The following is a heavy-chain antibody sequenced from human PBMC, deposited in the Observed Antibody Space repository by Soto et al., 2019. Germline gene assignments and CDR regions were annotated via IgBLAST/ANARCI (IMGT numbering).Heavy chain of an antibody. D-gene: IGHD6-13*01. CDR2: IIPILGMA. J-gene: IGHJ4*02. CDR1: GGTFSSYT. V-gene: IGHV1-69*02. Sequence: QVQLVQSGAEVKKPGSSVKVSWKASGGTFSSYTLTWVRQAPGQGLEWMGKIIPILGMANYAQKFQGRVTISADKSTTTAYMELCSLRSEDTAMYYCAVNPIIAAAATGRLVYWGQGTLVTVSS. CDR3: AVNPIIAAAATGRLVY.